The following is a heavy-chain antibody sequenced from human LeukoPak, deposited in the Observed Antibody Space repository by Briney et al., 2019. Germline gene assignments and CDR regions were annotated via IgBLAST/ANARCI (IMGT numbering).Heavy chain of an antibody. CDR2: ISGSGGST. J-gene: IGHJ4*02. V-gene: IGHV3-23*01. CDR1: GFTFSNYA. CDR3: AKTSLSIAVAGDFDY. Sequence: GGSLRLSCAASGFTFSNYAMSWVRQAPGKGLEWVSAISGSGGSTYYADSVKGRFTISRDNSKSTLYLQMNSLRAEDTAVYYCAKTSLSIAVAGDFDYWGQGTLVTVSS. D-gene: IGHD6-19*01.